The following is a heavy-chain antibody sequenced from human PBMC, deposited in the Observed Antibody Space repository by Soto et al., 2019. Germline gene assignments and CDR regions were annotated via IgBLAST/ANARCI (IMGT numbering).Heavy chain of an antibody. CDR3: ARRHGDYVFHYWYFDL. D-gene: IGHD4-17*01. CDR1: GGSISSSSYY. CDR2: IYYSGST. V-gene: IGHV4-39*01. J-gene: IGHJ2*01. Sequence: QLQLQESGPGLVKPSETLSLTCTVSGGSISSSSYYWGWIRQPPGKGLEWIGSIYYSGSTYYNPSLKSRVTISVDTSKNQFSLKLSSVTAADTAVYYCARRHGDYVFHYWYFDLWGRGTLVTVSS.